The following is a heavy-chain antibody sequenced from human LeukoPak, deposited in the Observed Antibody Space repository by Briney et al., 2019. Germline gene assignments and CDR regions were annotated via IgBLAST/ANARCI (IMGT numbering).Heavy chain of an antibody. D-gene: IGHD2-15*01. V-gene: IGHV1-69*04. Sequence: SVKVSCKASGGTFSSYAISWVRQAPGQGLEWMGRIIPILGIANYAQKFQGRVTITADKSTSTAYMELSSLRSEDTAVYYCASYCSGGSCYSDYYYGMDVWGQGTTVTVSS. CDR1: GGTFSSYA. CDR3: ASYCSGGSCYSDYYYGMDV. J-gene: IGHJ6*02. CDR2: IIPILGIA.